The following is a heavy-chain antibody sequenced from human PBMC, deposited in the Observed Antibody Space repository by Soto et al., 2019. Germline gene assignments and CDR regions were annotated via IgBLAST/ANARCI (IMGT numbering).Heavy chain of an antibody. D-gene: IGHD1-20*01. CDR1: GFTFSSYG. V-gene: IGHV3-30*18. CDR2: ISYDGSNK. CDR3: AKTLGTYKWNPRLAGMDV. Sequence: GGSLRLSCAASGFTFSSYGMHWVRQAPGKGLEWVAVISYDGSNKYYADSVKGRFTISRDNSKNTLYLQMNSLRAEDTAVYYCAKTLGTYKWNPRLAGMDVWGQGTTVTVSS. J-gene: IGHJ6*02.